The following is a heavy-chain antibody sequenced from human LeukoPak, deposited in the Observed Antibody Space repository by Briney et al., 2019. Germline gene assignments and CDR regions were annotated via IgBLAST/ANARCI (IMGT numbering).Heavy chain of an antibody. Sequence: ASVKVSCKASGYTFTGYYMHWVRQVPGQGLEWMGWINPNSGGTNYAQKFQGRVTMTRDTSISTAYMELSRLRSDDTAVYYCARDRYSYGFIRYYYYMDVWGKGTTVTVSS. V-gene: IGHV1-2*02. CDR1: GYTFTGYY. J-gene: IGHJ6*03. D-gene: IGHD5-18*01. CDR3: ARDRYSYGFIRYYYYMDV. CDR2: INPNSGGT.